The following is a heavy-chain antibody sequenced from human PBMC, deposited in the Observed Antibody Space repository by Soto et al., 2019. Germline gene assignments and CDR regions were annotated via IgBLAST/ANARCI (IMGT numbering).Heavy chain of an antibody. CDR1: GGSISSGDYY. D-gene: IGHD3-3*01. Sequence: PSETLSLTCTVSGGSISSGDYYWSWIRQPPGKGLEWIGYIYYSGSTYYNPSLKSRVTISVDTSKNQFSLKLSSVTAADTAVYYCARDRGHYDFWSGYYTMVYYYYGMDVWGQGTTVTVSS. CDR2: IYYSGST. CDR3: ARDRGHYDFWSGYYTMVYYYYGMDV. V-gene: IGHV4-30-4*01. J-gene: IGHJ6*02.